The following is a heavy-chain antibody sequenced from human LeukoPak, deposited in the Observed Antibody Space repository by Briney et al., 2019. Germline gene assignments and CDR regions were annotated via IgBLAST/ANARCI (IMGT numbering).Heavy chain of an antibody. CDR3: SPGTAYCGGDCYSN. Sequence: PGGSLRLSCAASGFTFSGSAMHWVRQASGKGLEWAGRIRSKANSYATAYAASVKGRFTISRDDSKNTAYLQMNSLKTEDTAVYYCSPGTAYCGGDCYSNWGQGTLVTVSS. J-gene: IGHJ4*02. CDR1: GFTFSGSA. D-gene: IGHD2-21*02. CDR2: IRSKANSYAT. V-gene: IGHV3-73*01.